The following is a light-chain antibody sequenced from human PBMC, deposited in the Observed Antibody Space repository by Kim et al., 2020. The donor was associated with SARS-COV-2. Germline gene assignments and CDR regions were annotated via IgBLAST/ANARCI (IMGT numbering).Light chain of an antibody. Sequence: SYELTQPPSVSVSPGQTASITCSGDKLGDKYACWYHQKPGQSPVLVIYQHTKRPSGIPERFSGSNSGNTATLTISGTQAMDEADYYCQAWDSSTVVFGGGTQLTVL. CDR1: KLGDKY. J-gene: IGLJ2*01. CDR2: QHT. V-gene: IGLV3-1*01. CDR3: QAWDSSTVV.